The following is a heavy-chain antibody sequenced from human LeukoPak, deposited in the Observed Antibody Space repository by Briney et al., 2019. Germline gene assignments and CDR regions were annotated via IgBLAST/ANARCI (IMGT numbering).Heavy chain of an antibody. CDR2: IYTSGST. Sequence: PSQTPSLTCTVSGGSISSGSYYWSWIRQPAGKGLEWIGRIYTSGSTNYNPSLKSRVTISVDTSKNQFSLKLSSVTAADTAVYYCAASGSYYVGTFDYWGQGTLVTVSS. J-gene: IGHJ4*02. CDR3: AASGSYYVGTFDY. CDR1: GGSISSGSYY. V-gene: IGHV4-61*02. D-gene: IGHD1-26*01.